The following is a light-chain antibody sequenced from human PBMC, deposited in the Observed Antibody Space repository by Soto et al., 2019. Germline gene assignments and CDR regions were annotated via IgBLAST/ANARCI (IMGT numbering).Light chain of an antibody. CDR3: QQSYSTPYT. Sequence: DIRVTQSPSSLSASVGDRVTITCRASQSIGGYLNWYQQKPGKAPKLLIYAASSLHSGVPSRFSGSGSGTDFTLTITNLRPEDFATYFCQQSYSTPYTFGQGTKLEIK. J-gene: IGKJ2*01. CDR1: QSIGGY. CDR2: AAS. V-gene: IGKV1-39*01.